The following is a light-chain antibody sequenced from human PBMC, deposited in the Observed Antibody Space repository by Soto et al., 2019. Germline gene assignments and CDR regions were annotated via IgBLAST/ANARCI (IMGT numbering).Light chain of an antibody. CDR2: YKSDSDK. CDR3: LIWHNNAVV. Sequence: QLVLTQPSSLSASPGASASLTCTFRSGINVDSYRIYWYQQKPGSPPRYLLRYKSDSDKQQGSGVPSRFSGSKDASANAGILRISGLQSEDEADYYCLIWHNNAVVFGGGTQLTVL. J-gene: IGLJ3*02. V-gene: IGLV5-45*02. CDR1: SGINVDSYR.